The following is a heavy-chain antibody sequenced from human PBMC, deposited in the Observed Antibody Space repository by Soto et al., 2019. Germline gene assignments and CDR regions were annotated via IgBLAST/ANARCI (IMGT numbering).Heavy chain of an antibody. V-gene: IGHV1-69*13. D-gene: IGHD6-13*01. CDR3: ARVAAAGTGYYYYGMDV. CDR1: GGTFSSYA. J-gene: IGHJ6*02. CDR2: IIPIFGTA. Sequence: SVKVSCKASGGTFSSYAISWVRQAPGQGLEWMGGIIPIFGTANYAQKFQGRVTITADESTSTAYMELSSLRSEDTAVYYCARVAAAGTGYYYYGMDVWGQGTTVTVSS.